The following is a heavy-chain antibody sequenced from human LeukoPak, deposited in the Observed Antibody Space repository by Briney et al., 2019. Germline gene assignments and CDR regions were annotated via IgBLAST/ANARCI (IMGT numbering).Heavy chain of an antibody. CDR2: IKEDGSEK. CDR3: ARGVIIRGRLDP. CDR1: GFIFRNYW. J-gene: IGHJ5*02. Sequence: GGSLRLSCAASGFIFRNYWMSWVRQAPGKGLEWVANIKEDGSEKYYVESVKGRFTIPRDNAKNSLYLQMSSLRAEDTAVYYCARGVIIRGRLDPWGQGTLVTVSS. D-gene: IGHD3-16*02. V-gene: IGHV3-7*01.